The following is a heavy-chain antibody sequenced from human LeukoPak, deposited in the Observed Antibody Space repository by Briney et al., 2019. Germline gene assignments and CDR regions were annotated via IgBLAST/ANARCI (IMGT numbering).Heavy chain of an antibody. J-gene: IGHJ2*01. CDR2: TYYRSKWYN. V-gene: IGHV6-1*01. CDR1: GDSVSINSAA. Sequence: SQTLSLTCAISGDSVSINSAAWNWIRQSPSRGLEWLVRTYYRSKWYNDYAVTVKTRITINPDTSKKQFSLQLNSVTPKDTAVYYCARDLIAVADNYWYFDLWGRGTLVTVSS. D-gene: IGHD6-19*01. CDR3: ARDLIAVADNYWYFDL.